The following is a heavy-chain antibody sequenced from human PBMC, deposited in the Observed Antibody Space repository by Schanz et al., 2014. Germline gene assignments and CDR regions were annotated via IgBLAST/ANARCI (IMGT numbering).Heavy chain of an antibody. CDR1: GFTFSSYT. D-gene: IGHD4-17*01. Sequence: KLVESGGGVVQPGRSLRLSCAASGFTFSSYTMKWVRQAPGKGLEWVTVISYDGNTKYYADSVKGRFTISRDNAKNTLYLQMNSLRAEDTAVYYCVRDTDYHFDYWGQGTLVTVSS. CDR3: VRDTDYHFDY. J-gene: IGHJ4*02. V-gene: IGHV3-33*05. CDR2: ISYDGNTK.